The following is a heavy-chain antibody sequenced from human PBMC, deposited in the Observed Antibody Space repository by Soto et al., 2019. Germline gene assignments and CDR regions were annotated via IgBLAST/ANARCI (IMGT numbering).Heavy chain of an antibody. CDR1: GGSISSGGYY. Sequence: TSETRSRTCTVSGGSISSGGYYGIWIRQHPGKVLEWIGYIYYSGSTYYNPSLKSRVTISVDTSKNRFSLKLSSVTAADTAVYYCARDNYDSSGYYYLGLGTKRYWFDPWGQGTLVTVSS. CDR2: IYYSGST. J-gene: IGHJ5*02. V-gene: IGHV4-31*03. D-gene: IGHD3-22*01. CDR3: ARDNYDSSGYYYLGLGTKRYWFDP.